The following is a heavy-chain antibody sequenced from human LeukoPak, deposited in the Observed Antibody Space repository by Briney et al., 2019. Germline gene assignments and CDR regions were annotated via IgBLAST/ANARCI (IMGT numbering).Heavy chain of an antibody. CDR1: EFSVSSNY. CDR3: ARGRFSGPDDY. CDR2: IYSGGAT. J-gene: IGHJ4*02. Sequence: GGSLRLSCAVSEFSVSSNYMNWVRQAPGKGLEWVSVIYSGGATYYADSVRGRFTISRDNSKNMVSLQMTSLGAEDTAVYYCARGRFSGPDDYWGQGTLLTVSS. D-gene: IGHD6-19*01. V-gene: IGHV3-53*01.